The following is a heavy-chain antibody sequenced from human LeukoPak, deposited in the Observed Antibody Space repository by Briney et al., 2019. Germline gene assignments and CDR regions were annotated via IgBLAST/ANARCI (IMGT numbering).Heavy chain of an antibody. CDR1: GFSLRYFQ. J-gene: IGHJ5*02. Sequence: GSLKLSCVASGFSLRYFQIYWVRQAPGKGLGWVSIISLDGSTEFYADSVKGRFTISRDTASNTMHLEMNNLRIEDTAVYYCMRDYMGWFDPWGQGSLVTVSS. CDR2: ISLDGSTE. D-gene: IGHD3-10*01. CDR3: MRDYMGWFDP. V-gene: IGHV3-30-3*01.